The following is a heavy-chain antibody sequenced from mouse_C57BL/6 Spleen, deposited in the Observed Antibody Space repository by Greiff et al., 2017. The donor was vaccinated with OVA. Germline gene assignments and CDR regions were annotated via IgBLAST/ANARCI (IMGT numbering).Heavy chain of an antibody. Sequence: VQLKQSGPELVKPGASVKISCKASGYSFTGYYMNWVKQSPEKSLEWIGEINPSTGGTTYNQKFKAKATLTVDKSSSTAYMQLKSLTSEDSAVYYCARRTVANWDYFDYWGQGTTLTVSS. CDR1: GYSFTGYY. V-gene: IGHV1-42*01. CDR2: INPSTGGT. CDR3: ARRTVANWDYFDY. D-gene: IGHD1-1*01. J-gene: IGHJ2*01.